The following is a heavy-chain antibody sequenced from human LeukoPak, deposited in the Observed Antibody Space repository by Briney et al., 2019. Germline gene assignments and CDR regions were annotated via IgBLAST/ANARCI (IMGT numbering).Heavy chain of an antibody. V-gene: IGHV4-4*07. CDR3: ARPTMYYDSSGYALDI. D-gene: IGHD3-22*01. CDR1: GGSISSYY. Sequence: PSETLSLTCTVSGGSISSYYWSWIRQPAGKGLEWIGRIYTSGSTNYNPSLKSRVTMSVDTSKNQFSLKLSSVTAADTAVYYCARPTMYYDSSGYALDIWGQGTMVTVSS. J-gene: IGHJ3*02. CDR2: IYTSGST.